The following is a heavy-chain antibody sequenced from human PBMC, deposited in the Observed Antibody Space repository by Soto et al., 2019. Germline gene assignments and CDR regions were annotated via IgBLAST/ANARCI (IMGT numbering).Heavy chain of an antibody. J-gene: IGHJ4*01. D-gene: IGHD6-19*01. Sequence: SDAPSGVNLSRSCRSLHRRTTRQVLECVGRIKSKTDGGTTDYAAPVKGRFTISRDDSKNTLYLQMNSLKTEDTAVYYGISEVAGESGIRLYVTDFWGQGTMV. CDR3: ISEVAGESGIRLYVTDF. V-gene: IGHV3-15*01. CDR1: GVNLSRSC. CDR2: IKSKTDGGTT.